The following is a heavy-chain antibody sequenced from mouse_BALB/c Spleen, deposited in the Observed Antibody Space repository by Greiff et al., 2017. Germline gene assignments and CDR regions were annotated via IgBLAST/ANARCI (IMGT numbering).Heavy chain of an antibody. D-gene: IGHD1-1*01. Sequence: VKLQESGAELVRPGTSVKISCKASGYTFTNYWLGWVKQRPGHGLEWIGDIYPGGGYTNYNEKFKGKATLTADTSSSTAYMQLSSLTSEDSAVYFCADGSSPAWFAYWGQGTLVTVSA. J-gene: IGHJ3*01. CDR2: IYPGGGYT. V-gene: IGHV1-63*02. CDR3: ADGSSPAWFAY. CDR1: GYTFTNYW.